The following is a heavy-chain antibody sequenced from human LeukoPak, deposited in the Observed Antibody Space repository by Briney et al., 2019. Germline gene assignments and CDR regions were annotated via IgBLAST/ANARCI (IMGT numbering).Heavy chain of an antibody. J-gene: IGHJ5*02. CDR1: GGSFSGYY. D-gene: IGHD2-2*01. Sequence: SETLSLTCAVYGGSFSGYYWSWIRQPPGKGLEWIGEINHSGSTNYNPSLKSRVTISVDTSKNQFSLKLSSVTAADTAVYYCARRTYARWSDPWGQGTLVTVSS. V-gene: IGHV4-34*01. CDR2: INHSGST. CDR3: ARRTYARWSDP.